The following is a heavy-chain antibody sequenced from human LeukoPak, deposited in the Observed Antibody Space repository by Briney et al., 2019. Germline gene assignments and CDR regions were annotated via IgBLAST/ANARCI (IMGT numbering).Heavy chain of an antibody. CDR2: LSYDGSDK. V-gene: IGHV3-30-3*01. CDR3: ARVGYYASGPFSYFDY. CDR1: GCTFSSYA. D-gene: IGHD3-10*01. Sequence: PGRSLRLSCAASGCTFSSYAMHWVRQAPGKGLEWVAVLSYDGSDKYYTDSVKGRFTISRDNSRNTLYMQMDSLRAEDTAVYYCARVGYYASGPFSYFDYWGQGTLVTVSS. J-gene: IGHJ4*02.